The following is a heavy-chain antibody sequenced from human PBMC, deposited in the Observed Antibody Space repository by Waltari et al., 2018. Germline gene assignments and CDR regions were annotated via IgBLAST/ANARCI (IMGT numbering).Heavy chain of an antibody. CDR1: GASVASAAPY. J-gene: IGHJ4*02. V-gene: IGHV4-39*01. D-gene: IGHD2-21*01. CDR3: AGTDLHTKIAFDS. Sequence: QVRLRESGPGLVKPPETLSLTCAVSGASVASAAPYWGWIRQSPERGLEWIGTRYFTGTTHYNPSLRSRVTISADTSRDQFSLRVNSVTAADTAVYYCAGTDLHTKIAFDSWGQGTQVTVSA. CDR2: RYFTGTT.